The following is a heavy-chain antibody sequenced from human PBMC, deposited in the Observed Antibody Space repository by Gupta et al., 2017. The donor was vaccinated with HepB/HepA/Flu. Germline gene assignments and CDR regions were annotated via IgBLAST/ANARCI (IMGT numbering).Heavy chain of an antibody. CDR3: ARNNNDIDV. D-gene: IGHD2-8*01. CDR1: GFTLSNYW. CDR2: RRRNERDK. Sequence: EVQLVESGGGLVQPGGSLRLSCTPSGFTLSNYWMSWVRQAPGKGLEWVANRRRNERDKSYVDSVKGRFTISRDNAKNSLYLQMNSLRAEDTAVYFCARNNNDIDVWGQGTTVTVSS. V-gene: IGHV3-7*01. J-gene: IGHJ6*02.